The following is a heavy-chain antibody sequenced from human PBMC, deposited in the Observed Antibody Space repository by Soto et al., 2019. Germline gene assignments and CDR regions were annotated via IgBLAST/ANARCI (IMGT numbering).Heavy chain of an antibody. Sequence: RLSCAASAFTVRGSYMSWVRQTPGKGLEWVSVIYSDDSTYYTDSVKGRFTISRDNSKNTLFLQMNSLRAEDTAVYYCAGEVPGSSWYFDYWGQGTMVIVSS. J-gene: IGHJ4*02. CDR2: IYSDDST. D-gene: IGHD6-13*01. V-gene: IGHV3-53*01. CDR1: AFTVRGSY. CDR3: AGEVPGSSWYFDY.